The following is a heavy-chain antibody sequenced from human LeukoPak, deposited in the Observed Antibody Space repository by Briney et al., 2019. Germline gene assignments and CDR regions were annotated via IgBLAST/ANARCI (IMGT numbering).Heavy chain of an antibody. CDR3: ARLHLSSSWPRGAFDI. CDR2: INHSGST. D-gene: IGHD6-13*01. CDR1: GGSFSGYY. J-gene: IGHJ3*02. Sequence: SETLSLTCAVYGGSFSGYYWSWIRQPPGEGLEWIGEINHSGSTNYNPSLKSRVTISVDTSKNQFSLKLSSVTAADTAVYYCARLHLSSSWPRGAFDIWGQGTMVTVSS. V-gene: IGHV4-34*01.